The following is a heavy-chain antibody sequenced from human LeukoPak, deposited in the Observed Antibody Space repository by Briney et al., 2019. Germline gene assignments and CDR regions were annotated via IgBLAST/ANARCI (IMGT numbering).Heavy chain of an antibody. CDR3: ARDYYDFWSGNLNNWFDP. V-gene: IGHV3-21*01. D-gene: IGHD3-3*01. CDR2: ISGSSSYK. CDR1: GFTFSSYA. Sequence: GGSLRLSCAASGFTFSSYAMSWVRQAPGKGLEWVSAISGSSSYKHYADSVKGRFTISRDNAKNSLYLQMNSLRAEDTAVYYCARDYYDFWSGNLNNWFDPWGQGTLVTVSS. J-gene: IGHJ5*02.